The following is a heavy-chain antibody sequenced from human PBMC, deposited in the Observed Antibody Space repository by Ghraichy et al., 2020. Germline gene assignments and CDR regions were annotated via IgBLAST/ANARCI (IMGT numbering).Heavy chain of an antibody. CDR2: IYYSGST. CDR3: ARDRLDYGVDAFDI. D-gene: IGHD4-17*01. V-gene: IGHV4-30-4*01. Sequence: SQTLSLTCTVSGGSISSGDYYWSWIRQPPGKGLEWIGYIYYSGSTYYNPSLKSRVTISVDTSKNQFSLKLSSVTAADTAVYYCARDRLDYGVDAFDIWGQGTMVTVSS. J-gene: IGHJ3*02. CDR1: GGSISSGDYY.